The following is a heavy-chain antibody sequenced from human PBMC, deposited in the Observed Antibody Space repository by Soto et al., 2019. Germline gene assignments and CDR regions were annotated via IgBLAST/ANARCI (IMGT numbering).Heavy chain of an antibody. D-gene: IGHD1-26*01. CDR3: AREPDISLYYSFDY. CDR2: VDTAGTSI. J-gene: IGHJ4*01. V-gene: IGHV3-74*03. CDR1: GFRFSNYW. Sequence: EVQLVESGGEVVQPGGSLRLSCEGSGFRFSNYWMHWVRQAPGKGLVWVARVDTAGTSISYGDSVKGRFTISRDNAKNTLYLQMSNRRADDTAVYYCAREPDISLYYSFDYWGLGTQVTVSS.